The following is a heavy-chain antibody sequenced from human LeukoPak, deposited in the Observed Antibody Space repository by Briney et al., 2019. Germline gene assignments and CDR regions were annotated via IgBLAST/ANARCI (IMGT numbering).Heavy chain of an antibody. CDR1: GGSISSSSYY. J-gene: IGHJ4*02. Sequence: SETLSLTCTVSGGSISSSSYYWGWIRQPPGKGLEWIGSIYYSGSTYYNPSLKSRVTISVDTSKNQFSLKLSSVTAADTAVYYCARSGFLEWLLPSYFDYWGQGTLVTVSS. CDR2: IYYSGST. V-gene: IGHV4-39*01. D-gene: IGHD3-3*01. CDR3: ARSGFLEWLLPSYFDY.